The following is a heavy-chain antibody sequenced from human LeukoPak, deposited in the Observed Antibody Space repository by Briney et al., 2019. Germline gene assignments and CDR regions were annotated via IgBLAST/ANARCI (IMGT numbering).Heavy chain of an antibody. Sequence: GGSLRLSCAASGFTVSSNYMSWVRQAPGKGLEWVSSISSSSSYIYYADSVKGRFTISRDNAKNSLYLQMNSLRAEDTAVYYCARDGTYYYGSGSYLWFDPWGQGTLVTVSS. CDR1: GFTVSSNY. J-gene: IGHJ5*02. V-gene: IGHV3-21*01. CDR2: ISSSSSYI. D-gene: IGHD3-10*01. CDR3: ARDGTYYYGSGSYLWFDP.